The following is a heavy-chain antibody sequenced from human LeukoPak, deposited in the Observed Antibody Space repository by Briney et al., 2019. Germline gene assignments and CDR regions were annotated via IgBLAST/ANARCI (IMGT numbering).Heavy chain of an antibody. CDR3: ARATSGWTTDDP. J-gene: IGHJ5*02. CDR2: VSAYNGNT. Sequence: ASVKVSCKASGYTFTSYGISWVRQAPGQGLEWMGWVSAYNGNTNYAQKLQGRVTMTTDTSTSTAYMELRSLRSDDTAVYYCARATSGWTTDDPWGQGTLVTVSS. V-gene: IGHV1-18*04. D-gene: IGHD6-19*01. CDR1: GYTFTSYG.